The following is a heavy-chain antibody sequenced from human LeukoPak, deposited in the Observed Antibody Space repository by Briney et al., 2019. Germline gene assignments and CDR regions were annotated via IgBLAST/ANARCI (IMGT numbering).Heavy chain of an antibody. CDR2: IYPGDSDT. J-gene: IGHJ4*02. CDR3: ARQGDYDFWSGYHRLFDY. D-gene: IGHD3-3*01. CDR1: GYNFSRYW. V-gene: IGHV5-51*01. Sequence: GESLKISCKGSGYNFSRYWIAWVRQMPGKGLEWMGIIYPGDSDTRYSPSFQGQVTISADKSISTAYLQWSSLKASDTAMYYCARQGDYDFWSGYHRLFDYWGQGTLVTVSS.